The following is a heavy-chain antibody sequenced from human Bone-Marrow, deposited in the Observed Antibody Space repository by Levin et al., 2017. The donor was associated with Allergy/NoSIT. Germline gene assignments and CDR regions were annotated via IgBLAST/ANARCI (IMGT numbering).Heavy chain of an antibody. J-gene: IGHJ4*02. CDR1: GFPFSSSW. CDR2: INSDGSST. CDR3: AKGGGKVFDY. Sequence: LSLTCAASGFPFSSSWMHWVRQGPGKGLVWVSRINSDGSSTSYADSVKGRVTISRDNAKNTLYLQMNSLRAEDTAVYYCAKGGGKVFDYWGQGTLVTVSS. D-gene: IGHD3-16*01. V-gene: IGHV3-74*01.